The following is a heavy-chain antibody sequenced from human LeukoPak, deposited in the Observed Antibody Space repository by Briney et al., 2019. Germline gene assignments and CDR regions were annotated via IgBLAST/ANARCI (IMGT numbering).Heavy chain of an antibody. CDR1: GASFSGYY. CDR3: ARERLGATTFDY. Sequence: SETLSLTCTVYGASFSGYYWSWIRQPPGKGLEWIGYIYYSGSTNYNPSLKRRVTISLDTSKNQFSLKLSSVTAADTAVYYCARERLGATTFDYWGQGTLVTVSS. D-gene: IGHD1-26*01. J-gene: IGHJ4*02. CDR2: IYYSGST. V-gene: IGHV4-59*01.